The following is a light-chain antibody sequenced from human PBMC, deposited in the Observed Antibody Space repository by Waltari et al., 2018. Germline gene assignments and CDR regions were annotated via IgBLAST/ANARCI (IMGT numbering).Light chain of an antibody. CDR1: SSNIGAGYD. CDR3: QSYDSNLSGWV. V-gene: IGLV1-40*01. J-gene: IGLJ3*02. CDR2: GHS. Sequence: SVLTQPPSVSGDPGQRVTISCTGSSSNIGAGYDVHWYHHLPGPAPKLIMYGHSNRPSGVHDRFSGSKSGTSASLAITGVQAEDEADYYCQSYDSNLSGWVFGGGSSLTVL.